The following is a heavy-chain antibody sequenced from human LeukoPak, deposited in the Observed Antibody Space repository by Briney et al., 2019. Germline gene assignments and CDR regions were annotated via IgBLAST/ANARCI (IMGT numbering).Heavy chain of an antibody. V-gene: IGHV3-21*01. Sequence: KTGGSLRLSCAASGFTFSSYAMSWVRQAPGKGLEWVSSISTSSSYIYYADSVKGRFTISRDNAKNSLYLQMNSLRAEDTAVYYCARTYSGSCLDYWGQGTLVTVSS. J-gene: IGHJ4*02. D-gene: IGHD1-26*01. CDR2: ISTSSSYI. CDR3: ARTYSGSCLDY. CDR1: GFTFSSYA.